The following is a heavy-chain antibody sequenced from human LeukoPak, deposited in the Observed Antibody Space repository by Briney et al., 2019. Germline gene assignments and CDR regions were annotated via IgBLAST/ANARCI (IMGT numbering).Heavy chain of an antibody. CDR1: GFTFSTYG. V-gene: IGHV3-30*18. D-gene: IGHD4-17*01. J-gene: IGHJ3*02. CDR3: AKGRTTVTRSDAFDI. CDR2: ISYDGSNK. Sequence: GGSLRLSCAASGFTFSTYGMHWVRQAPGQGLEWVAVISYDGSNKYYADSVKGRFTISRDNSKNTLYLQMNSLRAEDTAVYYCAKGRTTVTRSDAFDIWGQGTMVTVSS.